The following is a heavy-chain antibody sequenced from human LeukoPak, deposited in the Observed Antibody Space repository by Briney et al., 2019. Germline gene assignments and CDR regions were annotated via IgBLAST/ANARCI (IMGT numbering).Heavy chain of an antibody. CDR2: MNPNSGNT. CDR3: ARDDSSGYYQY. CDR1: GYTFTSYD. J-gene: IGHJ4*02. D-gene: IGHD3-22*01. Sequence: ASVKVSCKASGYTFTSYDINWVRQATGQGLEWMGWMNPNSGNTGYAQKFQGRVTMTRDMSTSTVYMELSSLRSEDTAVYYCARDDSSGYYQYWGQGTLVTVSS. V-gene: IGHV1-8*01.